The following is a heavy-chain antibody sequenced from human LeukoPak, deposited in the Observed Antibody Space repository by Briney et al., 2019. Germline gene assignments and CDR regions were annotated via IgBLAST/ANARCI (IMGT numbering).Heavy chain of an antibody. D-gene: IGHD3-22*01. CDR3: ARRRYYDSTGYLD. J-gene: IGHJ1*01. Sequence: SETLFLTCSVSGGFISSSSYYWGWIRQPPGKGLEWIGDIYYSGSNYFKPSLASRFAISIDTSKNQFSLRLSPVTAADTAVYYCARRRYYDSTGYLDWGQRTLVIVSS. CDR1: GGFISSSSYY. V-gene: IGHV4-39*01. CDR2: IYYSGSN.